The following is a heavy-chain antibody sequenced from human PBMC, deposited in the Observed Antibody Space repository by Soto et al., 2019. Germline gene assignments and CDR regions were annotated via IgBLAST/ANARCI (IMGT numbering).Heavy chain of an antibody. V-gene: IGHV1-69*02. D-gene: IGHD1-1*01. CDR2: IIPILGIA. Sequence: QVQLVQSGAEVKKPGSSVKVSCKASGATFASYPISWVRQAPGKGLEWMGRIIPILGIANYAQKFQGRVTITADKSTSTAYMELSSLRSEDTAVYYCGGGAWTNYYYYGMDVWGQGTTVTVSS. CDR1: GATFASYP. CDR3: GGGAWTNYYYYGMDV. J-gene: IGHJ6*02.